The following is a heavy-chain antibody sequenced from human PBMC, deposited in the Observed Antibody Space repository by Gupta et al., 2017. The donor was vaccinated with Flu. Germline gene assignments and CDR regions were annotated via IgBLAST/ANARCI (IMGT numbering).Heavy chain of an antibody. Sequence: QVTLKESGPALVKPTQTLTLTCTFSGFSLSSTGMRVSWIRQPPGKALEWLARIDWEDDKFYSTSLKTRLTISKDTSKNQVVLSMTNMDPVGTATYYCARSPGSSSGWYSHFDYWGQGTLGTVSS. D-gene: IGHD6-19*01. J-gene: IGHJ4*02. CDR3: ARSPGSSSGWYSHFDY. CDR1: GFSLSSTGMR. V-gene: IGHV2-70*04. CDR2: IDWEDDK.